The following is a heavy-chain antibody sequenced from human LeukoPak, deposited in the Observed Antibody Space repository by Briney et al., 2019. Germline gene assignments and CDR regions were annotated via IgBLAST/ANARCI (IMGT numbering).Heavy chain of an antibody. D-gene: IGHD3-10*01. V-gene: IGHV4-39*07. CDR3: AREYQAIITMVRSHPRRFDP. Sequence: SETLSLTCTVSGGSISSSSYYWGWIRQPPGKGLEWIGSIYYSGSTYYNPSLKSRVTISVDTSKNQFSLKLSSVTAADTAVYYCAREYQAIITMVRSHPRRFDPWGQGTLVTVSS. J-gene: IGHJ5*02. CDR1: GGSISSSSYY. CDR2: IYYSGST.